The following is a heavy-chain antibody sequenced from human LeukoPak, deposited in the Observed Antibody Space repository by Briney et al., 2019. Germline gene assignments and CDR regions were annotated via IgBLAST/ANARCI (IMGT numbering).Heavy chain of an antibody. D-gene: IGHD3-22*01. V-gene: IGHV4-59*01. CDR3: ARVLDSSGYYPYYYYGMDV. Sequence: SETLSLTCTVSGGSISSYYWSWIRQPPGKGLEWIGYIYYSGSTNYNPSLKSRVTISVDTSKNQFSLKLSSVTAADTAVYYCARVLDSSGYYPYYYYGMDVWGQGTTVTVSS. J-gene: IGHJ6*02. CDR1: GGSISSYY. CDR2: IYYSGST.